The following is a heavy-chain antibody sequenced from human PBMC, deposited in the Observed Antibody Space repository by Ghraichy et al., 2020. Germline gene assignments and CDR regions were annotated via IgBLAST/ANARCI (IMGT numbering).Heavy chain of an antibody. V-gene: IGHV1-18*01. CDR2: INPYNGDT. Sequence: ASVKVSCKASGYTFSSDDIAWVRQAPGQGLEWMGWINPYNGDTNYVQNFQGRVTMSTDTSTSTAYLDLRNLRPDDTAVYFCSKGGQGDYWGQGTLVTVSP. D-gene: IGHD5-12*01. CDR1: GYTFSSDD. CDR3: SKGGQGDY. J-gene: IGHJ4*02.